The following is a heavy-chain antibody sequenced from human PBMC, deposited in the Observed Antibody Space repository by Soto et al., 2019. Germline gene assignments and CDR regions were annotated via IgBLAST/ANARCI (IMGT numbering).Heavy chain of an antibody. V-gene: IGHV1-8*01. Sequence: QVQLVQSGAEVKKPGASVKVSCKASGYTFTSYDINWVRQATGQGLEWMGWMNPNSGNTGYAQKCQGGVTMTRNTSISTAYMELSSLRSEDTAVYYCASWELNHYYYYGMDVWGQGTTVTVYS. CDR3: ASWELNHYYYYGMDV. CDR1: GYTFTSYD. CDR2: MNPNSGNT. D-gene: IGHD1-26*01. J-gene: IGHJ6*02.